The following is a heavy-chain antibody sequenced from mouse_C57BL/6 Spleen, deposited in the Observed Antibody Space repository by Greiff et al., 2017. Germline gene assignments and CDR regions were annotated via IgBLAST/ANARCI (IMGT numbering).Heavy chain of an antibody. CDR3: TRGRWDDY. J-gene: IGHJ2*01. CDR1: GYTFTDYE. Sequence: VQLQQPGAELVRPGASVTLSCKASGYTFTDYEMHWVKQTPVHGLEWIGAIDPETGGTAYNQKFKGKAILTADKSSSTAYMELRSLTSEDSAVYYCTRGRWDDYWGQGTTLTVSS. CDR2: IDPETGGT. V-gene: IGHV1-15*01. D-gene: IGHD4-1*01.